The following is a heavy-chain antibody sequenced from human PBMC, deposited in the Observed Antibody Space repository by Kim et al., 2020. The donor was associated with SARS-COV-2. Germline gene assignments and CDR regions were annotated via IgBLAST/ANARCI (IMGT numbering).Heavy chain of an antibody. Sequence: SETLSLTCTVSGGSISSSSYYWGWIRQPPGKGLEWIGSIYYSGSTYYNPSLKSRVTISVDTSKNQFSLKLSSVTAADTAVYYCGGANSWTQHYYYYGMDVWGQGTTVTVSS. V-gene: IGHV4-39*07. CDR1: GGSISSSSYY. D-gene: IGHD6-13*01. J-gene: IGHJ6*02. CDR2: IYYSGST. CDR3: GGANSWTQHYYYYGMDV.